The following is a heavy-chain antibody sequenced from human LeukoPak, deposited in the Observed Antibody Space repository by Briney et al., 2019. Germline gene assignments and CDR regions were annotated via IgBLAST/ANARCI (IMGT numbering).Heavy chain of an antibody. J-gene: IGHJ4*02. CDR2: ISGSGGST. CDR3: AKVYFDWLPHGHFDY. V-gene: IGHV3-23*01. Sequence: GGSLRLSCAASGFTFSSYAMSWVRQAPGKGLEWVSAISGSGGSTYYADSVKGRFTIFRDNSKNTLYLQMNSLRAEDTAVYYCAKVYFDWLPHGHFDYWGQGTLVTVSS. CDR1: GFTFSSYA. D-gene: IGHD3-9*01.